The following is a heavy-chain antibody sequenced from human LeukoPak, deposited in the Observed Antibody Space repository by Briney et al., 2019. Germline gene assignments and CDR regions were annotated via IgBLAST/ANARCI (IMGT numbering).Heavy chain of an antibody. CDR1: GFTFSSYA. Sequence: GGSLRLSCAASGFTFSSYAMSWVRQAPGKGLEWVSAISGSGGSTYYADSVKGRSTISRDNSKNTLYLQMNSLRAEDTAVYYCAKVVTMIVVVHFDYWGQGTLVTVSS. CDR2: ISGSGGST. J-gene: IGHJ4*02. V-gene: IGHV3-23*01. D-gene: IGHD3-22*01. CDR3: AKVVTMIVVVHFDY.